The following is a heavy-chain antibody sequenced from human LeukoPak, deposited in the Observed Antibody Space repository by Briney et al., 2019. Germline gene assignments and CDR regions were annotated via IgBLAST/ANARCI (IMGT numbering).Heavy chain of an antibody. V-gene: IGHV3-33*01. CDR3: ARDSSISSSWLRRAFDI. CDR1: GFTFSSYG. J-gene: IGHJ3*02. D-gene: IGHD6-13*01. Sequence: GGSLRLSCAASGFTFSSYGMHWVRQAPGKGLEWVAVIWYDGSNKYYADSVKGRFTISRDNSKNTLYLQMNSLRAEDTAVYYCARDSSISSSWLRRAFDIWGQGTMVTVSS. CDR2: IWYDGSNK.